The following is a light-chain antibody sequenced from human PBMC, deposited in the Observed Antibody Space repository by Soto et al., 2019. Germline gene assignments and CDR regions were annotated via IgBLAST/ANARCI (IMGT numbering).Light chain of an antibody. V-gene: IGKV3-11*01. CDR3: QQRSNWPPIT. J-gene: IGKJ5*01. Sequence: EMVANKSAGTLALSDRVRAPXSCRASQSVSDYLAWYQQKPGQAPRLLIYDASNRATGIPARFSGGGSGTDFTLTIDNLEPEDFAIYYCQQRSNWPPITFSQLTRLDIK. CDR2: DAS. CDR1: QSVSDY.